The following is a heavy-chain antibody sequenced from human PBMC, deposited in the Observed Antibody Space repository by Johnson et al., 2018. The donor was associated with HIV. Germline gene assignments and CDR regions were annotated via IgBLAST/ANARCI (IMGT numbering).Heavy chain of an antibody. Sequence: QVQLVESGGGVVQPGRSLRLSCAASGFTFSDYYMSWIRQAPGKGLEWVSYISSSGSTIYYADSVKGRFTISRDNAKNSLYLQMNRLRAEDTAVYYCARDRGAGSSGAFDIWGQGTMVTVSS. D-gene: IGHD6-6*01. J-gene: IGHJ3*02. CDR3: ARDRGAGSSGAFDI. CDR2: ISSSGSTI. CDR1: GFTFSDYY. V-gene: IGHV3-11*04.